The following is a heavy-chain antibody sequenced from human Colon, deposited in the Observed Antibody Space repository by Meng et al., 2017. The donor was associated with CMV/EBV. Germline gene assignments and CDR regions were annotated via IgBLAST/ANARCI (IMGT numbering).Heavy chain of an antibody. Sequence: SCAASGFTFSSNGMHWVRQAPGKGLEWVATISPDGSIKHYADSVKGRLTITRDNSKNTLDLQVNSLRPEDTAVYYCASDYYDISGNGHWGQGTLVTVSS. CDR2: ISPDGSIK. D-gene: IGHD3-22*01. CDR3: ASDYYDISGNGH. J-gene: IGHJ4*02. CDR1: GFTFSSNG. V-gene: IGHV3-30*19.